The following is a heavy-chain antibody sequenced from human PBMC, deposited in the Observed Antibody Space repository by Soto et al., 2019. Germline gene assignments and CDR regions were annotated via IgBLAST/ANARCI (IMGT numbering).Heavy chain of an antibody. J-gene: IGHJ3*02. CDR2: IESGGSI. V-gene: IGHV3-53*01. D-gene: IGHD3-16*01. CDR1: GVTVNTNY. Sequence: EVQLVESGGGLMQPGGSLRLSCAASGVTVNTNYMSWVRQSPGTGLEWVSLIESGGSIYYADSVKGRFTISRDNFKNTLSLQMNSLRVEDTAVYYCASTAVWKNAFEIWGQGTLVSVSS. CDR3: ASTAVWKNAFEI.